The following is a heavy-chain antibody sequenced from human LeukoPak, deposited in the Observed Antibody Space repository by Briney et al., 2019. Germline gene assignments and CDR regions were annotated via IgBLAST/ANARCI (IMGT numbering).Heavy chain of an antibody. CDR1: GFTFSSSA. J-gene: IGHJ4*02. Sequence: GGSLRLSCAASGFTFSSSATGWVRQAPGKGLEWVSDISGSGETTYYADSVKGRFTISRDNSKNTLYLQMNSLRAEDTAVYYCAKGVVSSGWYGYWGQGTLVTVSS. D-gene: IGHD6-19*01. V-gene: IGHV3-23*01. CDR2: ISGSGETT. CDR3: AKGVVSSGWYGY.